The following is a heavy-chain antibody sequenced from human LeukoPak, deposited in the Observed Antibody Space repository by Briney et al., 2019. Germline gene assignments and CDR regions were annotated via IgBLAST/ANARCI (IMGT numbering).Heavy chain of an antibody. CDR3: ARDSLVAPAAKFGRWFDP. V-gene: IGHV3-11*04. CDR1: GVTFSDYY. CDR2: ISSSGSTI. Sequence: GGSLRLSCAASGVTFSDYYMSWIRQAPGKGLECVSYISSSGSTIYYADSVKGRFTISRDNAKNSLYLQMNSLRAVDTAVYYCARDSLVAPAAKFGRWFDPWGQGTLVTVSS. D-gene: IGHD2-2*01. J-gene: IGHJ5*02.